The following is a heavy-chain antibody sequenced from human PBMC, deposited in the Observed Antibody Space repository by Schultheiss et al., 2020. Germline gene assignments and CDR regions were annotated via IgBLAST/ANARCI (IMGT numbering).Heavy chain of an antibody. J-gene: IGHJ4*02. D-gene: IGHD2-21*02. V-gene: IGHV5-10-1*01. Sequence: GESLKISCKGSGYSFTSYWISWVRQMPGKGLEWMGRIDPSDSYTNYSPSFQGHVTISADKSISTAYLQWSSLKASDTAMYYCARHASYCGGDCYDLDYWGQGTLVTVSS. CDR1: GYSFTSYW. CDR3: ARHASYCGGDCYDLDY. CDR2: IDPSDSYT.